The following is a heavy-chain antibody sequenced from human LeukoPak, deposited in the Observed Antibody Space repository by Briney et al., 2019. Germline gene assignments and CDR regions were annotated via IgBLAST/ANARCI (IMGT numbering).Heavy chain of an antibody. CDR1: GGSISPYY. CDR2: IYYSGRT. Sequence: PSETLSLTCTVSGGSISPYYWTWIRQSPGKALEWIGYIYYSGRTSYNPSLKSRVTMSVDTPKNQFSLQLSSVTAADTAVYYCARDGNPWNLDVWGRGTLVTVSS. D-gene: IGHD1-14*01. J-gene: IGHJ2*01. CDR3: ARDGNPWNLDV. V-gene: IGHV4-59*01.